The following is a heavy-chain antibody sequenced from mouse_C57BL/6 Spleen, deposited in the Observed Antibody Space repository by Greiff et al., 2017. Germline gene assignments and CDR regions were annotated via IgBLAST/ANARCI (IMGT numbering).Heavy chain of an antibody. CDR1: GFSLTSYA. Sequence: VMLVESGPGLVAPSQSLSITCTVSGFSLTSYAISWVRQPPGKGLEWLGVIWTGGDTNYISALKSRLSISKYNSKCKVFLKMNSLQTDDTARYYCARPYDNYCAMDYWGQGTSVTVSS. D-gene: IGHD2-1*01. CDR3: ARPYDNYCAMDY. J-gene: IGHJ4*01. V-gene: IGHV2-9-1*01. CDR2: IWTGGDT.